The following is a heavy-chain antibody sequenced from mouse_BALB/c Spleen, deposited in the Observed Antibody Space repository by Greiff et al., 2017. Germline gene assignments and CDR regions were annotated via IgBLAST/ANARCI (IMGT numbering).Heavy chain of an antibody. J-gene: IGHJ3*01. CDR1: GYAFTNYL. D-gene: IGHD1-1*01. Sequence: VQLQQSGAELVRPGTSVKVSCKASGYAFTNYLIEWVKQRPGQGLEWIGVINPGSGGTNYNEKFKGKATLTADKSSSTAYMQLSSLTSGDSAVYFCARHYYGSSLAWFAYWGQGTLVTVSA. CDR2: INPGSGGT. CDR3: ARHYYGSSLAWFAY. V-gene: IGHV1-54*01.